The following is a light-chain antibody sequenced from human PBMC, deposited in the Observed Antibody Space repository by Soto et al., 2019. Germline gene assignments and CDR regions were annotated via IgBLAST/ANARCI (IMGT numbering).Light chain of an antibody. CDR2: DAS. CDR3: EHYANQQWT. J-gene: IGKJ1*01. CDR1: QSVSDSH. V-gene: IGKV3-20*01. Sequence: EIVLTQSPGTLSSSPGGRATLSCRASQSVSDSHLAWFQQKPGQAPRLLIYDASSRATGIPDRFSGSGSGTEFTLTISRLEPEDFAVYYCEHYANQQWTFGQGTKVEIK.